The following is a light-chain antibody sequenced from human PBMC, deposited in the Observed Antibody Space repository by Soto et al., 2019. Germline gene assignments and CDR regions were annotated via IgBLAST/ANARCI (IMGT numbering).Light chain of an antibody. CDR1: QGISDH. CDR3: QKHNGAPFT. J-gene: IGKJ4*01. V-gene: IGKV1-27*01. CDR2: AAS. Sequence: DIQMTQSPSFLSASVGDRVIITCRASQGISDHLAWYQQKPGKVPKLLIYAASTVQSGVPSRFSGSGSGTEFTLTISSLQPEDVATYYCQKHNGAPFTFGGGTKVEIK.